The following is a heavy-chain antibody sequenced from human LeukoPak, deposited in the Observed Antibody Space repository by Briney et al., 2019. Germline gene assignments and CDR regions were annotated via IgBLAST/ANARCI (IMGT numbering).Heavy chain of an antibody. CDR2: ISYDGSKK. D-gene: IGHD6-19*01. CDR3: ARDRMSVAQNFDC. J-gene: IGHJ4*02. Sequence: GGPQGLPLDPSVYPFSIWAEHGAPRSPARGWGGGAVISYDGSKKDYADSVKGRFTISRDNSKNTLYLQMNSLKTDTALYYCARDRMSVAQNFDCWGRGTLVTVSS. V-gene: IGHV3-30*04. CDR1: VYPFSIWA.